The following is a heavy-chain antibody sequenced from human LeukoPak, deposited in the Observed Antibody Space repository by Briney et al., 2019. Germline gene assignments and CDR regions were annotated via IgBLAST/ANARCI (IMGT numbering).Heavy chain of an antibody. V-gene: IGHV3-7*04. J-gene: IGHJ4*02. Sequence: PGGSLRLSCAASGFTFSSYWMSWVRQAPGKGLEWVANIKKDGSEKYCVDSVKGRFTISRDNAKNSLYLQMNSLRAEDTAVYYCARAAMVRGVITPLLGYWGQGTLVTVSS. D-gene: IGHD3-10*01. CDR1: GFTFSSYW. CDR2: IKKDGSEK. CDR3: ARAAMVRGVITPLLGY.